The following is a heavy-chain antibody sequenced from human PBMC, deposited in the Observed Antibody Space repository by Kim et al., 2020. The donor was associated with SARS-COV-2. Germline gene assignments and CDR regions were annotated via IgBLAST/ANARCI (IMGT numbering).Heavy chain of an antibody. CDR3: VRHAVANWFDP. Sequence: SETLSLTCTVSGGSINNYYWSWIRQSPGKGLEWIGYIYYTGGATYNPSLKSRLTISVDTSKNQFSLRLSSVTAADTAMYYCVRHAVANWFDPWGQGTLVTVSS. V-gene: IGHV4-59*08. CDR2: IYYTGGA. CDR1: GGSINNYY. D-gene: IGHD5-12*01. J-gene: IGHJ5*02.